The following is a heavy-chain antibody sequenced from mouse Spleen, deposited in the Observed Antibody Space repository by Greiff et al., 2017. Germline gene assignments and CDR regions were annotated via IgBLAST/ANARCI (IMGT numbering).Heavy chain of an antibody. V-gene: IGHV2-5*01. CDR3: ATGGSGSSDYAMDY. J-gene: IGHJ4*01. Sequence: VMLVESGPGLVQPSQSLSITCTVSGFSLTSYGVHWVRQSPGKGLEWLGVIWRGGSTDYNAAFMSRLSITKDNSKSQVFFKMNSLQADDTAIYYCATGGSGSSDYAMDYWGQGTSVTVSS. CDR1: GFSLTSYG. D-gene: IGHD1-1*01. CDR2: IWRGGST.